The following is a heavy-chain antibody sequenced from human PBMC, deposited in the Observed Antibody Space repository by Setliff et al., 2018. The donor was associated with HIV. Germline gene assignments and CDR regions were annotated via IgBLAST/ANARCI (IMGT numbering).Heavy chain of an antibody. CDR3: ARYGCDWFFDL. V-gene: IGHV7-4-1*01. D-gene: IGHD4-17*01. CDR2: INTETGTP. CDR1: GYTFTTFG. J-gene: IGHJ2*01. Sequence: GASVKVSCKASGYTFTTFGLSWVRQAPGQGLEWMGWINTETGTPMYAQGFTGRFVFSLDTSISTAYLQIDSLNAEDTAVYYCARYGCDWFFDLWGRGTLVTVSS.